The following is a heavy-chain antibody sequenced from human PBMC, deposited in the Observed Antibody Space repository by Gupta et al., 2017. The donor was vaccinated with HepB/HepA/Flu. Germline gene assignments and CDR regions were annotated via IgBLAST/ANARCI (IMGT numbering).Heavy chain of an antibody. CDR3: ARGGFSRLGYCSGGSCYTRVFDY. Sequence: QVQLQQWGAGLLKPSETLSLTCAVYGGSFSGYYWSWIRQPPGKGLEWIGEINHSGSTNYNPSLKSRVTISVDTSKNQFSLKLSSVTAADTAVYYCARGGFSRLGYCSGGSCYTRVFDYWGQGTLVTVSS. CDR2: INHSGST. J-gene: IGHJ4*02. V-gene: IGHV4-34*01. CDR1: GGSFSGYY. D-gene: IGHD2-15*01.